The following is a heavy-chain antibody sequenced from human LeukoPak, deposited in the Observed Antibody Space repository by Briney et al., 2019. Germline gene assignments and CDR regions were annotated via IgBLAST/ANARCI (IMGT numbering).Heavy chain of an antibody. Sequence: GGSLRLSCAASGFTFSRFAMHWLRQSPGKGLEWVADIAFDGSTQYYADSVKGRFTISRDISKNTLYLQMNSVRAEDTAVSYCARDPDSMFDSWSQGTLVTVSS. CDR1: GFTFSRFA. J-gene: IGHJ4*02. CDR3: ARDPDSMFDS. CDR2: IAFDGSTQ. D-gene: IGHD2/OR15-2a*01. V-gene: IGHV3-30-3*01.